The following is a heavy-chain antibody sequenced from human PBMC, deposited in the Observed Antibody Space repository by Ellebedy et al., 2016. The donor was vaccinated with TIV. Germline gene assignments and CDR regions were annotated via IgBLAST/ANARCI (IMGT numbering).Heavy chain of an antibody. CDR2: IYYSGST. CDR1: GGSISSYY. J-gene: IGHJ4*02. V-gene: IGHV4-39*01. Sequence: SETLSLXXTVSGGSISSYYWGWIRQPPGKGLEWIGSIYYSGSTYYNPSLKSRVTISVDTSKNQFSLKLSSVTAADTAVYYCACGGSCYDAGTRTVYYFDYWGQGTLVTVSS. CDR3: ACGGSCYDAGTRTVYYFDY. D-gene: IGHD2-15*01.